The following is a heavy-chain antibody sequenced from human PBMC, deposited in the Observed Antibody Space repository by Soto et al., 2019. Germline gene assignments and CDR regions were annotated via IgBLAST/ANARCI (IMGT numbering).Heavy chain of an antibody. V-gene: IGHV1-18*01. CDR1: GYTFTSYG. Sequence: QVPLVQSGAEVKKPGASVKVSCKASGYTFTSYGISWVRQAPGQGLEWMGWISAYNGNTNYAQKLQGXVXXTTDTXXXXXXXXXXXXXXXDTAVYYCKRAGKGSWFDPWGQGTLVTVSS. CDR2: ISAYNGNT. D-gene: IGHD3-10*01. CDR3: KRAGKGSWFDP. J-gene: IGHJ5*02.